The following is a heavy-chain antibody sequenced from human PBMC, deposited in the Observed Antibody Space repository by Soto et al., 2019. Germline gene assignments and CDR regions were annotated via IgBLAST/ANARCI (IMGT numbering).Heavy chain of an antibody. D-gene: IGHD2-21*01. J-gene: IGHJ6*02. CDR2: MNPNSGNT. Sequence: ASVKVSCKASGYTFTSYDINWVRQATGQGLEWMGWMNPNSGNTGYAQKFQGRVTMTRNTSISTAYMELGSLRSEDTAVYYCARLIAGYYYYGIDVWGQGTSVTVSS. V-gene: IGHV1-8*01. CDR3: ARLIAGYYYYGIDV. CDR1: GYTFTSYD.